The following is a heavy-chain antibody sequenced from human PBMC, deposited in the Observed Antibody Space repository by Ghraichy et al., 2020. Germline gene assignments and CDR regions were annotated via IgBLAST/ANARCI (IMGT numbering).Heavy chain of an antibody. J-gene: IGHJ6*03. CDR3: VKNDLSDYYYNYMDV. CDR2: INRDGHST. V-gene: IGHV3-64D*09. Sequence: LEYVSAINRDGHSTYYADSVKGRFTISRDNSKNTLYLQMSSLRAEDTAVYYCVKNDLSDYYYNYMDVWGKGTTVTVSS. D-gene: IGHD1-1*01.